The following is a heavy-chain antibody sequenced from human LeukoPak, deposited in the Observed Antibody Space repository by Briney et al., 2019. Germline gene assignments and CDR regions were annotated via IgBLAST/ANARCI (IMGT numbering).Heavy chain of an antibody. CDR2: VYSTGST. CDR1: GGSISGHY. Sequence: LETLSPTCTVSGGSISGHYWSWLRQPPGKGLEWIGYVYSTGSTHYNPSLKSRVTMSLDTSKNQFSLQLLSVTAADTAMYYCARHYDPPSYYSNYFDYWGQGTLITVSS. D-gene: IGHD3-22*01. CDR3: ARHYDPPSYYSNYFDY. J-gene: IGHJ4*02. V-gene: IGHV4-59*08.